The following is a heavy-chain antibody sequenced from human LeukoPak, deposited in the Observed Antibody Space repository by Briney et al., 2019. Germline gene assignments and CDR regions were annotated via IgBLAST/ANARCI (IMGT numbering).Heavy chain of an antibody. CDR3: ARRAGAYYYYGMDV. CDR2: IYYSGST. V-gene: IGHV4-59*01. Sequence: SETLSLTCTVSGGSISSYYWSWIRQPPGKGLEWIGYIYYSGSTNYNPSLKSRVTISVDTSKNQFSLKLSSVTAAATAVYYCARRAGAYYYYGMDVWGQGTTVTVSS. J-gene: IGHJ6*02. CDR1: GGSISSYY. D-gene: IGHD6-19*01.